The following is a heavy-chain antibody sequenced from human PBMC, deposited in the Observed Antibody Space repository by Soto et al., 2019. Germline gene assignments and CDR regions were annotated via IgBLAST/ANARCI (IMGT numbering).Heavy chain of an antibody. CDR2: INHSGST. J-gene: IGHJ5*02. D-gene: IGHD1-26*01. CDR3: ARGRIVGATKWFDP. CDR1: GGSFSGYD. V-gene: IGHV4-34*01. Sequence: SETLSLTCAVYGGSFSGYDLSWIRQPPGKGLEWIGEINHSGSTNYNPSLKSRVTISVDTSKNQFSLKLSSVTAADTAVYYCARGRIVGATKWFDPWGQGTLVTVSS.